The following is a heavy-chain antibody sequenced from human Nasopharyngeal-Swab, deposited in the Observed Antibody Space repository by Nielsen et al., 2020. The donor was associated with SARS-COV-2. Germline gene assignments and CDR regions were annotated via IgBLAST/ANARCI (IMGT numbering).Heavy chain of an antibody. CDR2: IDNDGSST. Sequence: GGSLRLSCTVSGFTFTDYWMHWLRQSPGKGPVWLSRIDNDGSSTTYADSVRGRFTISRDNARNTLFLQLHSLRAEDTAVYCCARESYSWSWYGPDYWGQGTQVTVSS. D-gene: IGHD1-26*01. CDR1: GFTFTDYW. V-gene: IGHV3-74*03. CDR3: ARESYSWSWYGPDY. J-gene: IGHJ4*02.